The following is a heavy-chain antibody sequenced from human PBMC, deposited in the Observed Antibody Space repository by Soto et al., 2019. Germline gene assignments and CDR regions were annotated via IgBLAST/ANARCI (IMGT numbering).Heavy chain of an antibody. CDR3: AKDIVVVPAASWGGPLGDRFDY. CDR2: ISYDGSNK. V-gene: IGHV3-30*18. CDR1: GFTFSSYG. Sequence: GGSLRLSCAASGFTFSSYGMHWVRQAPGKGLEWVAVISYDGSNKYYADSVKGRFTISRDNSKNTLYLQMNSLRAEDTAVYYCAKDIVVVPAASWGGPLGDRFDYWGQGTLVTVSS. D-gene: IGHD2-2*01. J-gene: IGHJ4*02.